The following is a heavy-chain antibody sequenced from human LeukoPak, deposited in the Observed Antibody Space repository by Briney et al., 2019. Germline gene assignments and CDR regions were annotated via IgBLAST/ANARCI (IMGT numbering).Heavy chain of an antibody. Sequence: GGSLRLSCAASGFTFSSYAMHWVRQAPGKGLEYVSAISSNGGSTYYANSVKGRFTISRDNSKNTLYLQMNSLRAEDTAVYYCAKDRSGSYWNFDYGGQGTLVTVSS. J-gene: IGHJ4*02. D-gene: IGHD1-26*01. CDR3: AKDRSGSYWNFDY. CDR2: ISSNGGST. CDR1: GFTFSSYA. V-gene: IGHV3-64*01.